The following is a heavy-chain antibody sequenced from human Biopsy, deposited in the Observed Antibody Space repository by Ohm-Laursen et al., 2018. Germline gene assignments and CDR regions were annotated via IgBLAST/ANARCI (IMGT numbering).Heavy chain of an antibody. CDR1: GFIFSTYT. Sequence: SLRLSCAAPGFIFSTYTMNWVRQAPGEGLEWVSSISSRSSDIYYADSVKGRFAISRDNAKNSLFLHMNSLRAEYTAVYYCARESALKWYQSLSYFNGMDVWGQGTTVTVSS. V-gene: IGHV3-21*01. J-gene: IGHJ6*02. D-gene: IGHD2-2*01. CDR3: ARESALKWYQSLSYFNGMDV. CDR2: ISSRSSDI.